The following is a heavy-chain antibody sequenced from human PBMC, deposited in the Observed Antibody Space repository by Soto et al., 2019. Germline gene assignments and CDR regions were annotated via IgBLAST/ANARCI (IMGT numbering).Heavy chain of an antibody. J-gene: IGHJ4*02. D-gene: IGHD5-18*01. CDR3: ARILVDTIMALDY. CDR2: IWSDGNNK. CDR1: GFTFNTYG. Sequence: QVQLVESGGGVVQPGRSLRLSCAASGFTFNTYGFHWVRQAPGKGLEWVAVIWSDGNNKYYADSVRGRFTISRDSSKNTLYLQMNSLRVEDTAVYYCARILVDTIMALDYWGQGTLVTVSS. V-gene: IGHV3-33*01.